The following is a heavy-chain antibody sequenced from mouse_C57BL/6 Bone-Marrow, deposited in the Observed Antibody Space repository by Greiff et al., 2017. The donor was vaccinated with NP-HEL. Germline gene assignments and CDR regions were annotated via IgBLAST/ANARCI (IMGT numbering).Heavy chain of an antibody. CDR3: ARGPYYYGSSYWYFDV. Sequence: VQLVESGAELVKPGASVKISCKASGYAFSSYWMNWVKQRPGKGLEWIGQIYPGDGDTNYNGKFKGKATLTADKSSSTAYMQLSRLTSEDSAVYFCARGPYYYGSSYWYFDVWGTGTTVTVSS. J-gene: IGHJ1*03. D-gene: IGHD1-1*01. CDR2: IYPGDGDT. V-gene: IGHV1-80*01. CDR1: GYAFSSYW.